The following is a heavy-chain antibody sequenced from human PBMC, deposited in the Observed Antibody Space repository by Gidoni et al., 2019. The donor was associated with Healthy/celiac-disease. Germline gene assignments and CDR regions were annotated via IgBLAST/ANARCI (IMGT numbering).Heavy chain of an antibody. D-gene: IGHD5-12*01. CDR1: GFTFSSYA. CDR2: ISGSGGST. CDR3: AKSGAGGYPGWGWFDP. V-gene: IGHV3-23*01. J-gene: IGHJ5*02. Sequence: EVQLLESGGGLVQPGGSLRLSCAASGFTFSSYAMSWVRQAPGKGLEWVSAISGSGGSTYYADSVKGRFTISRDNSKNTLYLQMNSLRAEDTAVYYCAKSGAGGYPGWGWFDPWGQGTLVTVSS.